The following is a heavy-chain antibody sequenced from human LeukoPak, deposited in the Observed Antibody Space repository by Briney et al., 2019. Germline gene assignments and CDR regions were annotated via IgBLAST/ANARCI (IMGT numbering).Heavy chain of an antibody. V-gene: IGHV5-51*01. CDR3: ARPMVREVIAWFDP. Sequence: MSGESLKISCKGSGYSFTSYWIGWVRQMPGKGLEWMGIIYPGDSDTRYSPSFQGQVTISADKSISTAYLQWSSLKASDTAMYYCARPMVREVIAWFDPWGQGTLVTVSS. J-gene: IGHJ5*02. CDR1: GYSFTSYW. D-gene: IGHD3-10*01. CDR2: IYPGDSDT.